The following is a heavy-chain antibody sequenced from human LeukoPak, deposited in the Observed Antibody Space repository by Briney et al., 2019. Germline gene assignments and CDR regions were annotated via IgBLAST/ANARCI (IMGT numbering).Heavy chain of an antibody. D-gene: IGHD2-2*01. V-gene: IGHV3-33*01. CDR2: IWYDGSSK. J-gene: IGHJ6*02. CDR1: GFTFSSYG. CDR3: ARVWGSTSGRALVNYYYGMDV. Sequence: GGSLRLSCAASGFTFSSYGMHWVRQAPGKGLEWVAVIWYDGSSKYYADSVKGRFTISRDNSKNTLYLQMNSLRAEDTAVYYCARVWGSTSGRALVNYYYGMDVWGQGTADSVSS.